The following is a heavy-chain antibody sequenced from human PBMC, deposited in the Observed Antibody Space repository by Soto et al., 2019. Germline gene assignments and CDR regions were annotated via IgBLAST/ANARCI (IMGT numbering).Heavy chain of an antibody. J-gene: IGHJ4*02. D-gene: IGHD3-16*01. Sequence: VQPVQSGTEVKKPGSSVKLSCKASGGSFNFAMSWVRQAPGQGLEWMGGITPIFPTAVEAPKFQGRVTITSDEPTATVSLELTSLRSEDTAGLLCVVRGGRGSQMEYWGPGALVIVSS. V-gene: IGHV1-69*01. CDR3: VVRGGRGSQMEY. CDR2: ITPIFPTA. CDR1: GGSFNFA.